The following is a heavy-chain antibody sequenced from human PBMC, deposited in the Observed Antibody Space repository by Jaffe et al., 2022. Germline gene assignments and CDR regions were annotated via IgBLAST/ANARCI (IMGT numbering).Heavy chain of an antibody. V-gene: IGHV4-59*01. CDR3: ARAKGYYVLDS. Sequence: QEQLQESGPGLVKPSETLSLTCSVSGGSINSYYWSWIRQPPGKGLEWIGYIHYSGSTNYNPSLKSRVTISVDTSKNQFSLNLSSVTAADTAVYYCARAKGYYVLDSWGQGTLVTVSS. CDR1: GGSINSYY. D-gene: IGHD3-22*01. J-gene: IGHJ4*02. CDR2: IHYSGST.